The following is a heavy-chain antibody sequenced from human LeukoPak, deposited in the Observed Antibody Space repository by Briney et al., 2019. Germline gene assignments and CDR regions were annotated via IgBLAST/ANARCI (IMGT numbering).Heavy chain of an antibody. CDR3: AKGSGSGSYYNPFREVY. D-gene: IGHD3-10*01. V-gene: IGHV3-23*01. Sequence: SGGSLRLSCAASGFTFTSYAMSWVRQAPGKGLEWVSAISDSGDNTYYADSVKGRFSISRDNSKNTLFLQMNSLRAEDTAVYYCAKGSGSGSYYNPFREVYWGQGTLVTVSS. CDR2: ISDSGDNT. CDR1: GFTFTSYA. J-gene: IGHJ4*02.